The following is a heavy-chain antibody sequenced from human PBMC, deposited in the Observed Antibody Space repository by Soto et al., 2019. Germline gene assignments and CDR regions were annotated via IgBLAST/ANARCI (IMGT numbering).Heavy chain of an antibody. CDR3: AAVYRATHFSYYNGMDV. CDR2: ISYSGST. CDR1: GGSISSSC. D-gene: IGHD1-26*01. V-gene: IGHV4-59*01. Sequence: SETLSLTCSVSGGSISSSCWSWIRQPPGKELEWIGYISYSGSTTYNPSLKSRITLSVDTSKNQFSLRVTSVTAADTAVYYCAAVYRATHFSYYNGMDVWGQGTTVTVSS. J-gene: IGHJ6*02.